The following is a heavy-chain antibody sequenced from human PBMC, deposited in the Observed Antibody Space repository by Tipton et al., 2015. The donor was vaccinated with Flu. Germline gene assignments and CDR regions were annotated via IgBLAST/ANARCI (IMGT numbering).Heavy chain of an antibody. CDR2: INHSGSP. CDR3: ARGSEYANAYLDF. Sequence: TLSLTCAVYGGSFSGHYWSWIRRPPGKGLEWIGEINHSGSPNYNPSLKGRVTISVDTSKNQFSLKVTSLTAADTAVYYCARGSEYANAYLDFWGQGTLVNVSS. D-gene: IGHD2-2*01. J-gene: IGHJ4*02. CDR1: GGSFSGHY. V-gene: IGHV4-34*01.